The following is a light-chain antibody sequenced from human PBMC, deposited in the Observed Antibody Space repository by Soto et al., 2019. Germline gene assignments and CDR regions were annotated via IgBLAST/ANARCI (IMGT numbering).Light chain of an antibody. CDR3: SSYTSSSNTPVV. CDR2: DVS. CDR1: SSNVGGYNS. Sequence: QSALTQPASVSGSPGQSITISCTGTSSNVGGYNSVSWYQQHPGKAPKLMIYDVSDRPSGVSNRFSGSKSGNTASLTISGLQAEDEADYYCSSYTSSSNTPVVFGGGTKLT. V-gene: IGLV2-14*01. J-gene: IGLJ2*01.